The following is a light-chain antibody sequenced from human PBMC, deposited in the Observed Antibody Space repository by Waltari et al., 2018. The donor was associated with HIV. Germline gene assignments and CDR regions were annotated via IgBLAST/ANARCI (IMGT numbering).Light chain of an antibody. V-gene: IGLV10-54*04. CDR2: SNN. CDR1: SNNVGNQG. CDR3: SAWDRSLSVVV. J-gene: IGLJ2*01. Sequence: QAGLTQSPSVSKGLRQTATLTCTGNSNNVGNQGATWLQQHQGHPPKILSYSNNNRPSGISGRFSAARSGNTASLTITGLQPEDEADYFCSAWDRSLSVVVFGGGTTLTVL.